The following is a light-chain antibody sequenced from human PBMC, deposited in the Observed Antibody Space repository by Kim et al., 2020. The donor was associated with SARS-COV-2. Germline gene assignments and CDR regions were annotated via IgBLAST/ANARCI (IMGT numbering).Light chain of an antibody. V-gene: IGLV3-9*01. CDR1: NMGGKN. J-gene: IGLJ3*02. Sequence: SVALGQTGTITCGGNNMGGKNVHWYQQKPGQAPVLVIYRDTNRPSGIPERFSGSNSGNTATLTISRAQAGDEADYYCQVWDSTTWVFGGGTQLTVL. CDR3: QVWDSTTWV. CDR2: RDT.